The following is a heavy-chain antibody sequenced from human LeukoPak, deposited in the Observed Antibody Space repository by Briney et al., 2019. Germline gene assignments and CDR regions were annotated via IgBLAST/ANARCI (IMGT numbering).Heavy chain of an antibody. Sequence: GGSLRLSCEASGFIFSSYSINWVRQAPGKGLEWVSSIISSSVYIYYADSVKGRFTISRDNAKNSLYLQMNSLRAEDTAVYYCARAFGQGTKYYFDYWGQGTLVTVSS. V-gene: IGHV3-21*01. D-gene: IGHD3-16*01. CDR3: ARAFGQGTKYYFDY. CDR2: IISSSVYI. J-gene: IGHJ4*02. CDR1: GFIFSSYS.